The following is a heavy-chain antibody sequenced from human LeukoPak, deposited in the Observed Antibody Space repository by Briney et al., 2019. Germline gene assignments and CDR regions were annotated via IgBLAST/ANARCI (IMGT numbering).Heavy chain of an antibody. Sequence: SETLSLTCTVSGSSISSWYWSWLRQPPGKGLEWIGYIYGSGNTNYNPPLQNRITMSINTSKNQFSLELTSATAADTAVYYCARLLYDYGAGSYPDYWGQGTLVTVSS. CDR1: GSSISSWY. V-gene: IGHV4-59*01. J-gene: IGHJ4*02. D-gene: IGHD3-10*01. CDR2: IYGSGNT. CDR3: ARLLYDYGAGSYPDY.